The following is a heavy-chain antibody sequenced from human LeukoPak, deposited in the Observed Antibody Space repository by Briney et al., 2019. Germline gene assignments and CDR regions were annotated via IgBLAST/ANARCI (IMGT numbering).Heavy chain of an antibody. V-gene: IGHV3-30*18. CDR3: AKGSNTLPLYYFDY. CDR1: GFTFSTYD. CDR2: ISYDESNK. D-gene: IGHD2-15*01. J-gene: IGHJ4*02. Sequence: PGRSLRLSCAASGFTFSTYDMHWVRQAPGKGLEWVAVISYDESNKYYAGSVKGRFTISRDNSKNTLYLQMNSLRAEDTAVYYCAKGSNTLPLYYFDYWGQGALVTVSS.